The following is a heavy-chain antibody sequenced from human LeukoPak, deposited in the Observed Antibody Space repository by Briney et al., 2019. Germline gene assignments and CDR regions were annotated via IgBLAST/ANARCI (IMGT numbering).Heavy chain of an antibody. CDR2: IYYSGST. J-gene: IGHJ2*01. V-gene: IGHV4-34*09. CDR1: GGSFSDYY. Sequence: SETLSLTCAVYGGSFSDYYWSWIRQPPGKGLEWIGYIYYSGSTDYNPSLKSRVTISVDTSKNQFSLKLNSVTAADTAVYYCARDERTWYFDLWGRGTLVTVSS. CDR3: ARDERTWYFDL.